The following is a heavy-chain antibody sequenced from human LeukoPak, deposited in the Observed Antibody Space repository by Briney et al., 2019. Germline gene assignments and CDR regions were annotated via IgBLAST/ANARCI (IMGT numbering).Heavy chain of an antibody. CDR1: GFTFSSYG. D-gene: IGHD3-22*01. Sequence: QPGGSLRLSCAASGFTFSSYGMHWVRQAPGKGLEWVAFIRYDGSNKYYADSVKGRFTISRDNSKNTLYLQMNSLRAEDTAVYYCARGAYYYDSSGYCSDWGQGTLVTVSS. J-gene: IGHJ4*02. CDR2: IRYDGSNK. V-gene: IGHV3-30*02. CDR3: ARGAYYYDSSGYCSD.